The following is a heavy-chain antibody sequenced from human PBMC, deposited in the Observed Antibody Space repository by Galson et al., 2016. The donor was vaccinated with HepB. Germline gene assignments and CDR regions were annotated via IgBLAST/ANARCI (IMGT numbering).Heavy chain of an antibody. D-gene: IGHD2-2*01. Sequence: SVKVSCKASGYTITSYYMHWVRQAPGQGLEWMGVIYPSGDTTNYSQRFRGGVTMTRDTSTNTVYMELSSLRSEDTAVYHCVREGLPEVKYFDYWGQGTLVTVSS. CDR2: IYPSGDTT. V-gene: IGHV1-46*01. J-gene: IGHJ4*02. CDR1: GYTITSYY. CDR3: VREGLPEVKYFDY.